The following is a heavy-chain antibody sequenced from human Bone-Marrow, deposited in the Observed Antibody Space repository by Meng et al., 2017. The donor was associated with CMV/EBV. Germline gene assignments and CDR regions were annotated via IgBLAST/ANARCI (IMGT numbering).Heavy chain of an antibody. CDR2: ISAYNGNT. CDR1: GYTFTSYG. Sequence: ASVKVSCKASGYTFTSYGISWVRQAPGQGLEWMGWISAYNGNTNYAQKLQGRVTMTTDTSTSTAYMELRSLRSDDTAVYYCARQLQGYDFWSGYWPPKGHYGMDVWGQGTTVTFSS. D-gene: IGHD3-3*01. CDR3: ARQLQGYDFWSGYWPPKGHYGMDV. V-gene: IGHV1-18*01. J-gene: IGHJ6*02.